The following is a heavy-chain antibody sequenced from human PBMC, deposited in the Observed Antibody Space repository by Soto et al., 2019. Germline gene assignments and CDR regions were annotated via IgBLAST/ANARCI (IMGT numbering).Heavy chain of an antibody. V-gene: IGHV4-39*02. CDR2: MYYSGST. CDR1: GGSISSSSYY. J-gene: IGHJ6*02. Sequence: SETLSLTCTVSGGSISSSSYYWGWIRQPPGKGLEWIGTMYYSGSTYYNPSLKSRVTISVDTSKNQFSLKLSSVTAADTAVYYCARDRFGYSYGNYYYYGMDVSGQGTTVTVSS. CDR3: ARDRFGYSYGNYYYYGMDV. D-gene: IGHD5-18*01.